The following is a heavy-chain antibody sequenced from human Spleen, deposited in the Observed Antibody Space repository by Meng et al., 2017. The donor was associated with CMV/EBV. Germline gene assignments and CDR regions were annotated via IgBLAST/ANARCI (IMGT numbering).Heavy chain of an antibody. J-gene: IGHJ6*02. D-gene: IGHD2/OR15-2a*01. CDR3: ARFTRHYIVSIVGLDYGMDV. CDR2: IYYSGST. CDR1: GGSISSSSYY. V-gene: IGHV4-39*07. Sequence: GSLRLSCTVSGGSISSSSYYWGWIRQPPGKGLEWIGSIYYSGSTYYNPSLKSRVTISVDTSKNQFSLKLSSVTAADTAVYYCARFTRHYIVSIVGLDYGMDVWGQGTTVTVSS.